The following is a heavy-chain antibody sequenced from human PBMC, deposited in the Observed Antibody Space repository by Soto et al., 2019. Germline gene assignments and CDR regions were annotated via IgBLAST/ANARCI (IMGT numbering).Heavy chain of an antibody. Sequence: GVSLRLSCAASGFTFSSYGMHWVRQVAGKGLEWVEVISYDGSNKYFADSVKSRFTISRDNSKNTLYLQMGSLRAEDTDVYYCARGTLLLRDYYYYGMDVWGQGTTVTVSS. CDR3: ARGTLLLRDYYYYGMDV. D-gene: IGHD3-22*01. V-gene: IGHV3-30-3*02. J-gene: IGHJ6*01. CDR2: ISYDGSNK. CDR1: GFTFSSYG.